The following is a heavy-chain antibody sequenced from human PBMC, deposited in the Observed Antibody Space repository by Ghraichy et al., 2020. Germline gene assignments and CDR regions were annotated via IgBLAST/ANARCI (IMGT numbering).Heavy chain of an antibody. CDR3: AREQLAEWELGYYYYGMDV. D-gene: IGHD1-26*01. Sequence: SQTLSLTCTVSGGSISSYYWSWIRQPPGKGLEWIGYIYYSGSTNYNPSLKSRVTISVDTSKNQFSLKLSSVTAADTAVYYCAREQLAEWELGYYYYGMDVWGQGTTVTVSS. V-gene: IGHV4-59*01. CDR2: IYYSGST. CDR1: GGSISSYY. J-gene: IGHJ6*02.